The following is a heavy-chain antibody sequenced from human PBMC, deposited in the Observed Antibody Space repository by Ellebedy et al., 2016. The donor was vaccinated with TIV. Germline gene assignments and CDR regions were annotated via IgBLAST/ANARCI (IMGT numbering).Heavy chain of an antibody. CDR1: GFSVSSNY. J-gene: IGHJ4*02. V-gene: IGHV3-53*01. CDR2: IYTGDST. CDR3: ARGVVGAGDGNEY. D-gene: IGHD2-15*01. Sequence: PGGSLRLSCAASGFSVSSNYVSWVRQAPGKGLEWVSYIYTGDSTYHADSVKGRFTISRDNSKNTVSLQMNSLRVEDTAVYYCARGVVGAGDGNEYWGRGTLVTVSS.